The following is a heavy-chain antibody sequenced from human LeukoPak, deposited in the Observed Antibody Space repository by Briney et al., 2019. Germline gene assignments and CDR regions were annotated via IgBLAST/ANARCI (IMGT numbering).Heavy chain of an antibody. CDR3: AARDASGTSRDAFDI. D-gene: IGHD3-10*01. V-gene: IGHV2-5*02. CDR1: GFSLTSTAVG. CDR2: YYGDDAK. Sequence: KQSGPTLVKATQTLTLTCTFSGFSLTSTAVGVGWIRQPPGKALEWLALYYGDDAKRYSPSLKSRLTINKDTSKNQVVLTMTNVGPVDTATYCCAARDASGTSRDAFDIWGQGTKVTVSS. J-gene: IGHJ3*02.